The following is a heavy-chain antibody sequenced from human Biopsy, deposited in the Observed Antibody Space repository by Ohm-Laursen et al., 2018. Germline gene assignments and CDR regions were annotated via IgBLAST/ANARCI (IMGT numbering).Heavy chain of an antibody. D-gene: IGHD3-10*01. J-gene: IGHJ3*02. Sequence: ASVKVSCKVSGYTFTDYSLHWVRQAPGQGLEWMGWVNPNGGATNYAQKFQGRVTMTSDTSISTAYIELRSLISDDTAVYFCARDRMVTIITLVRADTFDIWGQGTLVSVSS. CDR3: ARDRMVTIITLVRADTFDI. V-gene: IGHV1-2*02. CDR1: GYTFTDYS. CDR2: VNPNGGAT.